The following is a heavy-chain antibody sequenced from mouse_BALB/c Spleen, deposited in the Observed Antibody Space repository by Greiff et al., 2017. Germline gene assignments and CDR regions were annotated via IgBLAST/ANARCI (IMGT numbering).Heavy chain of an antibody. V-gene: IGHV14-3*02. J-gene: IGHJ3*01. Sequence: VQLQQSGAELVKPGASVKLSCTASGFNIKDTYMHWVKQRPEQGLEWIGRIDPANGNTKYDPKFQGKATITADTSSNTAYLQLSSLTSEDTAVYYCASGDGNYAPWFAYWGQGTLVTVSA. CDR1: GFNIKDTY. CDR3: ASGDGNYAPWFAY. D-gene: IGHD2-1*01. CDR2: IDPANGNT.